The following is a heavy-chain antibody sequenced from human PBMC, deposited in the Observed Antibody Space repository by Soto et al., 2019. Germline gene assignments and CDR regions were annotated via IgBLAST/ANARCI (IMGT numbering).Heavy chain of an antibody. V-gene: IGHV1-2*06. CDR3: ATAPQGLMSTYFDV. CDR2: IDPNSGDT. Sequence: QAQLMQSGAEVRKPGTSVKVSCETSGYNFRGYYVHWVRQAPGHGLQWLGRIDPNSGDTDYVETFQGRIVVTTETALPAVHMDLISLTSDATAVYFCATAPQGLMSTYFDVWGQGTPVVVSS. D-gene: IGHD3-9*01. J-gene: IGHJ4*02. CDR1: GYNFRGYY.